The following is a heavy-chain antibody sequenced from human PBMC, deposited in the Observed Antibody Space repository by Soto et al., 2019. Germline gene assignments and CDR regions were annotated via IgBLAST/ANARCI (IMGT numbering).Heavy chain of an antibody. V-gene: IGHV1-3*01. CDR2: INGGDANT. CDR1: GYTFTSNA. D-gene: IGHD3-10*01. Sequence: GASVKVSCKASGYTFTSNAIHWMRQAPGQRLEWMGWINGGDANTQYSQNFQGRVTLSRDTSATTAYMELSSLRSEDTAVYYCARGFDGSADYWGQGTLVTVSS. J-gene: IGHJ4*02. CDR3: ARGFDGSADY.